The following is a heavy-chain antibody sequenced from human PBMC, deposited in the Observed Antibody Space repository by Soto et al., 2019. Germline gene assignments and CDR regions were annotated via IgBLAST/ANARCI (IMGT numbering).Heavy chain of an antibody. D-gene: IGHD3-9*01. CDR1: GGTFSSYG. Sequence: SVKVSCKGSGGTFSSYGVSWVRQAPGQGLEWIGGIIPIFGTANYARKFHGRVTITADEYTRTANMELGTRSSAATASYYCARDHSLRYFDWLGPYHYGMAVRSQRTTVTVSS. V-gene: IGHV1-69*13. J-gene: IGHJ6*02. CDR2: IIPIFGTA. CDR3: ARDHSLRYFDWLGPYHYGMAV.